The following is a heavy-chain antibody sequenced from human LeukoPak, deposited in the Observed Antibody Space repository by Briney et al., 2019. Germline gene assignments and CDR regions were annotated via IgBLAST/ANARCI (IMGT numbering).Heavy chain of an antibody. CDR1: GFTFSDYY. CDR2: ISGSGGST. CDR3: AKGLAKNYYYYGMDV. Sequence: HPGGSLRLSCAASGFTFSDYYMSWICQAPGKGLEWVSAISGSGGSTYYADSVKGRFTISRDNSKNTLYLQMNSLRAEDTAVYYCAKGLAKNYYYYGMDVWGQGTTVTVSS. J-gene: IGHJ6*02. V-gene: IGHV3-23*01.